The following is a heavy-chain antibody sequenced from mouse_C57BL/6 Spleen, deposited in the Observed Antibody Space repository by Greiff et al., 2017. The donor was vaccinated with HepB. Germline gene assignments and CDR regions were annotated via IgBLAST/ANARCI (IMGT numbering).Heavy chain of an antibody. CDR1: GYTFTDYY. D-gene: IGHD2-10*02. Sequence: VQLQQSGPELVKPGASVKISCKASGYTFTDYYMNWVKQSHGKSLEWIGDINPNNGGTSYNQKFKGKATLTVDKSSSTAYMELRSLTSEDSAVYYCAGGYGNLFAYWGQGTLVTVSA. CDR3: AGGYGNLFAY. V-gene: IGHV1-26*01. CDR2: INPNNGGT. J-gene: IGHJ3*01.